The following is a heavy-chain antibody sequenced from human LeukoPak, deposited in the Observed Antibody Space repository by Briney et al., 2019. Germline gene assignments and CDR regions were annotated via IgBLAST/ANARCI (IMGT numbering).Heavy chain of an antibody. CDR1: GGSFSDYY. J-gene: IGHJ5*02. V-gene: IGHV4-34*01. Sequence: SETLSLTCAVYGGSFSDYYWNWIRQPPGKGLELIGEINHSGNTNYNPSLKSRVTISVDTSKNQFSLKLSSVTAAETAVYCCARGGGSHGDWFDPWGQGTLVTVSS. D-gene: IGHD1-26*01. CDR2: INHSGNT. CDR3: ARGGGSHGDWFDP.